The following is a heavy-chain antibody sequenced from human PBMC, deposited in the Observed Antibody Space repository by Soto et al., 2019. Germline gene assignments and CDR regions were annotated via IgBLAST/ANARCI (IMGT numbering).Heavy chain of an antibody. CDR2: ISSSSSTI. CDR3: ARAPNDYGLRYYFDY. D-gene: IGHD4-17*01. V-gene: IGHV3-48*02. Sequence: GGSMRLSCAASGFTFSSYSMNWVRQAPGKGLEWVSYISSSSSTIYYADSVKGRFTISRDNAKNSLYLQMNSLRDEDTAVYYCARAPNDYGLRYYFDYWGQGTLVTVSS. CDR1: GFTFSSYS. J-gene: IGHJ4*02.